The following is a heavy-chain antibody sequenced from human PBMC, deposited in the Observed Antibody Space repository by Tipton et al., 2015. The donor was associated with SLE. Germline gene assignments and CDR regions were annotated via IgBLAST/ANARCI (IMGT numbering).Heavy chain of an antibody. D-gene: IGHD6-19*01. CDR1: GFTFSSYA. CDR2: IYSGGST. Sequence: SLRLSCAASGFTFSSYAMSWVRQAPGKGLEWVSVIYSGGSTYYADSVKGRFTFSRDDSKNTLYLQMNSLRAEDTAVCYCAKDGAGTCCQHWGQGTLVTVSA. V-gene: IGHV3-23*03. J-gene: IGHJ1*01. CDR3: AKDGAGTCCQH.